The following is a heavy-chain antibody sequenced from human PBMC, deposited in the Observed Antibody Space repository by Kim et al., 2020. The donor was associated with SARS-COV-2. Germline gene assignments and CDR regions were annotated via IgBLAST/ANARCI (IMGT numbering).Heavy chain of an antibody. CDR3: TRRFSNSMDV. J-gene: IGHJ6*02. V-gene: IGHV6-1*01. CDR1: GDSVSRNSAT. D-gene: IGHD1-1*01. CDR2: TYYRSKWYN. Sequence: SQTLSLTCVISGDSVSRNSATWHWIRQSPSGGLEWLGRTYYRSKWYNDYALSVKSRIIINPDTSKNQFSLQLNSVTPEDTAVYYCTRRFSNSMDVWGQGT.